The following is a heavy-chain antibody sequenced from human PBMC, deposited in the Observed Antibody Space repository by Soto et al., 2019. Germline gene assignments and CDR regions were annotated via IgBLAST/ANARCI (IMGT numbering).Heavy chain of an antibody. J-gene: IGHJ4*02. CDR3: ARDSPIGSTFSGYDAIDY. Sequence: QVQLVQSGAEVKKPGSSVKVSCKASGGAFTNDIITWVRQAPGQGLEWMGRIIPLLDITNYAQKFQSRVTITADKSTSTAYMELNSLISEDTAVYYCARDSPIGSTFSGYDAIDYWGQGTLVTVSS. CDR1: GGAFTNDI. CDR2: IIPLLDIT. V-gene: IGHV1-69*08. D-gene: IGHD5-12*01.